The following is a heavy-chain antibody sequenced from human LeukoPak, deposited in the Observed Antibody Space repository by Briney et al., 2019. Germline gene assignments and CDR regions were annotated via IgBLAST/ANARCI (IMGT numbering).Heavy chain of an antibody. CDR2: ISYDGSNK. V-gene: IGHV3-30*03. CDR3: ARLVSNWFDP. CDR1: GFTFSSYG. J-gene: IGHJ5*02. Sequence: GRSLRLSCAASGFTFSSYGMHWVRQAPGKGLEWVAVISYDGSNKYYADSVKGRFTISRDNSKNTLYLQMNSLRAEDTAIYYCARLVSNWFDPWGQGTLVTVSS. D-gene: IGHD1-26*01.